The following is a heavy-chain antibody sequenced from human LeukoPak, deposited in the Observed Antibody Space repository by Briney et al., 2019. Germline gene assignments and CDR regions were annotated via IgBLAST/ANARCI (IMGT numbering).Heavy chain of an antibody. J-gene: IGHJ4*02. CDR3: ARDPGHSSGWQGYYFDY. CDR1: GGSISSYY. CDR2: IYYSGGT. D-gene: IGHD6-19*01. V-gene: IGHV4-59*01. Sequence: SETLSLTCTVSGGSISSYYWSWIRQPPGKGLEWIGYIYYSGGTNYNPSLKSRVTISVDTSKNQFSLKLSSVTAADTAVYYCARDPGHSSGWQGYYFDYWGQGTLVTVSS.